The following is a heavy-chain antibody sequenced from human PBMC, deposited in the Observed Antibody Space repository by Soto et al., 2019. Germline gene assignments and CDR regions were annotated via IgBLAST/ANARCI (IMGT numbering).Heavy chain of an antibody. CDR3: GRGRSGQIVVFY. CDR1: GYTCTGHY. CDR2: IGPESGAT. D-gene: IGHD1-26*01. J-gene: IGHJ4*02. V-gene: IGHV1-2*02. Sequence: ASVKVSVEASGYTCTGHYIHWVRQAPEQGPEWMGEIGPESGATRYAQKFQGRVTMTRDMSITTVYMELNNLSPDDTAVYYCGRGRSGQIVVFYWGQGTPVTVSS.